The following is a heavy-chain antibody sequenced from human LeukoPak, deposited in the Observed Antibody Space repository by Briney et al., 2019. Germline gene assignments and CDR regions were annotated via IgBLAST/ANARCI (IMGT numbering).Heavy chain of an antibody. CDR2: IYYSGST. CDR1: GGSVSSGSYY. D-gene: IGHD3-16*01. J-gene: IGHJ3*02. CDR3: ARLYGSGDAFDI. V-gene: IGHV4-61*01. Sequence: SETLSLTCTVSGGSVSSGSYYWRWIRQPPGKGLEWIGYIYYSGSTNYNPSLKSRVTISVDTSKNQFSLKLSSVTAADTAVYYCARLYGSGDAFDIWGQGTMVTVSS.